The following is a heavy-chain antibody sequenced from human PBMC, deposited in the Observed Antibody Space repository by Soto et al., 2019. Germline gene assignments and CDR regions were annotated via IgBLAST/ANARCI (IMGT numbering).Heavy chain of an antibody. CDR1: GGSISSGGYS. Sequence: PSETLSLTXAVSGGSISSGGYSWSWIRQPPGKGLEWIGYIYHSGSTYYNPSLKSRVTISVDRSKNQFSLKLSSVTAADTAVYYCARGVYCSSTSCSFDYWGQGTLVIVSS. CDR3: ARGVYCSSTSCSFDY. CDR2: IYHSGST. J-gene: IGHJ4*02. V-gene: IGHV4-30-2*01. D-gene: IGHD2-2*01.